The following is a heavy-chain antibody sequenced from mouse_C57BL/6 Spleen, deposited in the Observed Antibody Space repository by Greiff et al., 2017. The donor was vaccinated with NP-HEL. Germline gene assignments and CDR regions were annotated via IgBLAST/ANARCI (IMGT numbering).Heavy chain of an antibody. D-gene: IGHD2-5*01. Sequence: EVKLQESGEGLVKPGGSLKLSCAASGFTFSSYAMSWVRQTPEKRLEWVAYISSGGDYIYYADTVKGRFTISRDNARNTLYLQMSSLKAEDTAMYYCTRGIVTTRGSPAWFAYWGQGTLVTVSA. CDR2: ISSGGDYI. CDR1: GFTFSSYA. CDR3: TRGIVTTRGSPAWFAY. J-gene: IGHJ3*01. V-gene: IGHV5-9-1*02.